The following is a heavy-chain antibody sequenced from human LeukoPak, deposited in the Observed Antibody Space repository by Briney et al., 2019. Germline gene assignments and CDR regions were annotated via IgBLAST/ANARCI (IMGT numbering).Heavy chain of an antibody. CDR1: GFSFSSSA. Sequence: GGSLRLSCAASGFSFSSSAMSWVRRAPGKGLGWVSVIDGGGETTYYADSVKGRFTISRDNSKNTLYLQMNSLRAEDTAVYYCAKETYDRGVYWGQGTLVTVSS. CDR3: AKETYDRGVY. J-gene: IGHJ4*02. CDR2: IDGGGETT. D-gene: IGHD3-10*02. V-gene: IGHV3-23*01.